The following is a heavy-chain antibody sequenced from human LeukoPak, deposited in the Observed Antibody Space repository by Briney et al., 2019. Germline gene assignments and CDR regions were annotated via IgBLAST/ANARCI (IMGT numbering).Heavy chain of an antibody. CDR2: INPNGGIT. Sequence: ASVKVSCKXSGYTFTSDYMHWVRQAPGQGLEWMGIINPNGGITDYAQNFQGRVTITRDTSTSTVSMELSSLRSEDTAVYYCARGGPDYCNSITCYKGVFDPWGQGTLVTVSS. CDR3: ARGGPDYCNSITCYKGVFDP. CDR1: GYTFTSDY. V-gene: IGHV1-46*03. D-gene: IGHD2-2*02. J-gene: IGHJ5*02.